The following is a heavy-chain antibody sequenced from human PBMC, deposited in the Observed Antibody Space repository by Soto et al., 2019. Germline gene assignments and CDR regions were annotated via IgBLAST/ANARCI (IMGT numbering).Heavy chain of an antibody. CDR1: GFTFNNHA. D-gene: IGHD6-19*01. CDR2: VSYDGSSQ. J-gene: IGHJ5*02. V-gene: IGHV3-30-3*01. CDR3: AREKASQWLASFDL. Sequence: HPGGSLRLSCAASGFTFNNHAMHWVRQAPGKGLEWVAVVSYDGSSQSYPESVKGRFTISRDNSKNTVYLQMNSLKADDTATYYCAREKASQWLASFDLWGQGALVTVSS.